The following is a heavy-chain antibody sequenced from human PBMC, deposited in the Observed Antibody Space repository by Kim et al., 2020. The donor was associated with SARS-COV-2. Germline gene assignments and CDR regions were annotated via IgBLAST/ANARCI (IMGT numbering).Heavy chain of an antibody. D-gene: IGHD3-22*01. V-gene: IGHV4-39*01. J-gene: IGHJ4*02. CDR3: ARHGPYYYDSSGYYYPYY. CDR2: IYYSGST. CDR1: GGSISSSSYY. Sequence: SETLSLTCTVSGGSISSSSYYWGWIRQPPGKGLEWIGSIYYSGSTYYNPSLKSRVTISVDTSKNQFSLKLSSVTAADTAVYYCARHGPYYYDSSGYYYPYYWGQGTLVTVSS.